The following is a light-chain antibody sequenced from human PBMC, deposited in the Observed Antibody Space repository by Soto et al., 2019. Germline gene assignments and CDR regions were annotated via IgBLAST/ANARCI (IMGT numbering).Light chain of an antibody. CDR2: EVS. V-gene: IGLV2-8*01. J-gene: IGLJ3*02. Sequence: QSALTQPASVSGSPGQSITISCTGTSSDVGSYNYVSWFQQHPGKAPKLMIYEVSKRPSGVPDRFSGSKSGNTASLTVSGLQAEDEADYYCNSYAGSNNWVFGGGTKPTVL. CDR1: SSDVGSYNY. CDR3: NSYAGSNNWV.